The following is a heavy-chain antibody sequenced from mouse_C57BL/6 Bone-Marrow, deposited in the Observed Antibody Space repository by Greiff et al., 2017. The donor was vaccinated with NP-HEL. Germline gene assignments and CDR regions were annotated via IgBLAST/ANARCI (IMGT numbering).Heavy chain of an antibody. Sequence: VQLQQSGPELVKPGASVKIPCKASGYTFTDYNMDWVKQSHGKSLEWIGDINPNNGGTIYNQKFKGKATLTVDKSSSTAYMELRSLTSEDTAVYYCAREDYYGSSLAMDYWGQGTSVTVSS. V-gene: IGHV1-18*01. CDR3: AREDYYGSSLAMDY. D-gene: IGHD1-1*01. J-gene: IGHJ4*01. CDR1: GYTFTDYN. CDR2: INPNNGGT.